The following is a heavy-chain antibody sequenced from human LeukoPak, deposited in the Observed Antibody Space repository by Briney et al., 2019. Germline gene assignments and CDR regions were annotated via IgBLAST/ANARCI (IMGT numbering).Heavy chain of an antibody. J-gene: IGHJ4*02. CDR2: IYYSGST. CDR1: GGSISSYY. Sequence: PSETLSLTCTVSGGSISSYYWSWIWQPPGKGLEWIGYIYYSGSTNYNPSLKSRVTISVDTSKNQFSLKLSSVTAADTAVYYCARPNSSGWYYFDYWGQGTLVTVSS. V-gene: IGHV4-59*08. CDR3: ARPNSSGWYYFDY. D-gene: IGHD6-19*01.